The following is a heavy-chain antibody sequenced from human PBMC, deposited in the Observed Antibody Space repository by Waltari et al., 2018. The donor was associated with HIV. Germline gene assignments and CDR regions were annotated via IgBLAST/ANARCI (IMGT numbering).Heavy chain of an antibody. J-gene: IGHJ4*02. D-gene: IGHD6-6*01. CDR3: ATALYSSSSAGSIDY. Sequence: QVQLVQSGAEVKKPGASVKVSCKASGYTFTGYYMHWVRQAPGQGLEWMGWINPNSGGTNYAQKFQGRVTMTRDTSIRTAYMELSRLRSDDTAVYYCATALYSSSSAGSIDYWGQGTLVTVSS. V-gene: IGHV1-2*02. CDR1: GYTFTGYY. CDR2: INPNSGGT.